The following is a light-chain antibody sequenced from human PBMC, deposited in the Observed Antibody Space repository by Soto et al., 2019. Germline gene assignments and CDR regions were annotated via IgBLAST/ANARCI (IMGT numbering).Light chain of an antibody. V-gene: IGKV3-20*01. J-gene: IGKJ1*01. CDR3: QQYGSSPRT. Sequence: EIVLTQSPGIMSLSSGERATLSCRASQTITGSYLAWYQQKPGQAPRLLIYGASVRATGIPDRFSGSGSGTDFTLTISRVEPEEFAVYYCQQYGSSPRTFGQGTKVEIK. CDR2: GAS. CDR1: QTITGSY.